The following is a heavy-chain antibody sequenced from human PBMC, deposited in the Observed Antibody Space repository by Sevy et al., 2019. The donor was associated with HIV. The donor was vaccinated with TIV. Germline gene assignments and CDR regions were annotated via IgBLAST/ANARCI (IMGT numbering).Heavy chain of an antibody. CDR3: ASDDCSNLSCHGSLLY. J-gene: IGHJ4*02. D-gene: IGHD2-2*01. CDR1: GYTFTSYA. V-gene: IGHV1-18*01. Sequence: ASVKVSCKASGYTFTSYAISWVRPAPGQGLEWMGWISTFNVNTNNAQKFQGRVTMTTDTSTSTAYMELGGLRSDDTAVYYCASDDCSNLSCHGSLLYWGQGTLVTVSS. CDR2: ISTFNVNT.